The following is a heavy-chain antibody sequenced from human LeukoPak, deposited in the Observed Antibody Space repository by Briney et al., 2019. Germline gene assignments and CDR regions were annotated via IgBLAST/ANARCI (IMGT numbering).Heavy chain of an antibody. CDR1: GFTFSTSG. D-gene: IGHD3-22*01. CDR2: IWYAGSNK. J-gene: IGHJ4*02. Sequence: GGSLRLSCAASGFTFSTSGMHWVRQAPGKGLEWVAVIWYAGSNKHYAESVKGRFSISRDNSKSTLYLQMNSLRAEDTAVYYCARARGVSTGYRPIDYWGQGTLVTVSS. V-gene: IGHV3-33*01. CDR3: ARARGVSTGYRPIDY.